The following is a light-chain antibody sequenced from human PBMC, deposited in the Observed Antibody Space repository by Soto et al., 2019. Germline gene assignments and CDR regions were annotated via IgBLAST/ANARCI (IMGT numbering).Light chain of an antibody. CDR2: GAS. J-gene: IGKJ1*01. Sequence: EIVMTQSPATLSVSPGERATLSCRASQRVSSNLAWYQQKPGQAPRLLIYGASTRATGIPARFSGSGSGTEFTLTISSLQSEDFAVYYCQQYNNWPPWTFAQGTKVEIK. V-gene: IGKV3-15*01. CDR3: QQYNNWPPWT. CDR1: QRVSSN.